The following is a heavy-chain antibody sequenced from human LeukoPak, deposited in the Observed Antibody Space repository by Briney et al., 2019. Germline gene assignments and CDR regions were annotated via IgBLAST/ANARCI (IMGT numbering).Heavy chain of an antibody. CDR1: GGSISSYN. J-gene: IGHJ6*03. D-gene: IGHD3-3*01. Sequence: SETLCLTCTVSGGSISSYNWSWIRQPPGKGLEWIGRIYTSGRTNYNTSPKRGVTMSVDTSKNQCSLKMRSVTAADTAVYYCARERGGGGFGVVIKRSYYCMDVWGKGTTVTVSS. CDR2: IYTSGRT. V-gene: IGHV4-4*07. CDR3: ARERGGGGFGVVIKRSYYCMDV.